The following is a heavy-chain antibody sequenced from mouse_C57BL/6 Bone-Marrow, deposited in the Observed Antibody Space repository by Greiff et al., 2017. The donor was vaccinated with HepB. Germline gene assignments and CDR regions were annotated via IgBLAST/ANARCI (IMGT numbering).Heavy chain of an antibody. V-gene: IGHV1-82*01. CDR3: ARKIYYGSSPYYAMDY. D-gene: IGHD1-1*01. CDR1: GYAFSSSW. Sequence: VQLQQSGPELVKPGASVKISCKASGYAFSSSWMNWVKQRPGKGLEWIGRIYPGDGDTNYNGKFKGKATLTADKSSSTAYMQLSSLTSEDSAVYFCARKIYYGSSPYYAMDYWGQGTSVTVSS. CDR2: IYPGDGDT. J-gene: IGHJ4*01.